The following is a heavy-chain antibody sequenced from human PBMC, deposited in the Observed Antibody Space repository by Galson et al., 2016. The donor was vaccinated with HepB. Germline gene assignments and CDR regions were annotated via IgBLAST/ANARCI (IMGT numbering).Heavy chain of an antibody. J-gene: IGHJ4*02. CDR1: GFTFSSHA. Sequence: SLRLSCAASGFTFSSHAMHWVRQAPGKGLEWVAVISYEGSHMYSADPVKGRFTLSRDNSNYTLYLQMNSLRPEDTAVYYCAKDQAPFRFGDYHFDSWGQGTLVIVSS. CDR3: AKDQAPFRFGDYHFDS. V-gene: IGHV3-30*18. CDR2: ISYEGSHM. D-gene: IGHD3-10*01.